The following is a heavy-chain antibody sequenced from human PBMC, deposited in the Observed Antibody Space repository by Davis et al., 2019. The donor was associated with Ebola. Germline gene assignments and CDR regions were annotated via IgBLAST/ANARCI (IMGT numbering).Heavy chain of an antibody. V-gene: IGHV1-2*06. CDR3: ARGHNYAHEY. CDR2: VILKSGAT. J-gene: IGHJ4*02. Sequence: ASVKVSCKASGYTFTDYNIHWMRQAPGQGLEWLGRVILKSGATNYAQKFQGRVTMTKDTSISTVYMELSSLSYDETADYYCARGHNYAHEYWGQGTLVTVSS. D-gene: IGHD4-11*01. CDR1: GYTFTDYN.